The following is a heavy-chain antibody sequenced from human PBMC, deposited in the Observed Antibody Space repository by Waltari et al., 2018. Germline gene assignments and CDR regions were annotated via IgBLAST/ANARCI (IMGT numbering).Heavy chain of an antibody. J-gene: IGHJ4*02. CDR2: IYHSGST. CDR1: GYSISSGYY. CDR3: ARLILYYDYGDYFDY. Sequence: QVQLQESGPGLVKPSETLSLTCAVSGYSISSGYYWGWIRPPPGKGLEWIGSIYHSGSTYYNPSLKSRVTISVDTSKNQFSLKLSSVTAADTAVYYCARLILYYDYGDYFDYWGQGTLVTVSS. V-gene: IGHV4-38-2*01. D-gene: IGHD4-17*01.